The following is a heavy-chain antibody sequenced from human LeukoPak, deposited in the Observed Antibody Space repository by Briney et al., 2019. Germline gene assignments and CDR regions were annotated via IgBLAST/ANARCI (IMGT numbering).Heavy chain of an antibody. V-gene: IGHV1-2*02. Sequence: ASVKVSCKASGGTFSSYAISWVRQAPGQGLEWMGWIKPKSGGTNYAQKFQGRVTMTRDTSISTAYMELSRLTSDDTAVYYCARDDDGMDVWGQGTTVIVSS. J-gene: IGHJ6*02. CDR1: GGTFSSYA. CDR3: ARDDDGMDV. CDR2: IKPKSGGT.